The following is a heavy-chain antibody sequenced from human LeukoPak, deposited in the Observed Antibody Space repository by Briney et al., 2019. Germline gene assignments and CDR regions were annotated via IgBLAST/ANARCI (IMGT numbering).Heavy chain of an antibody. D-gene: IGHD3-10*01. J-gene: IGHJ4*02. Sequence: SVKVSCKASGGTFSSYAISWVRQAPGQGLEWMGIINPSGGSTNYAQKFQGRVTITADKSTSTAYMELSSLRSEDTAVYYCARDPRRGSGSDWGQGTLVTVSS. CDR1: GGTFSSYA. V-gene: IGHV1-69*04. CDR3: ARDPRRGSGSD. CDR2: INPSGGST.